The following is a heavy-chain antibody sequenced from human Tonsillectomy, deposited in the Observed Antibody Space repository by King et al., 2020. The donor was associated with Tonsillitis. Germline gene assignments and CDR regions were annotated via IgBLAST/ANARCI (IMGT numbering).Heavy chain of an antibody. V-gene: IGHV1-2*02. CDR3: ARGPSALVSNFYYMDV. CDR2: INPDSGGT. CDR1: GYTFTGYY. D-gene: IGHD5-18*01. J-gene: IGHJ6*03. Sequence: QLVQSGAELKKPGASVKVSCKASGYTFTGYYMYWVRQAPGQGLEWMGWINPDSGGTNYAQKFQGSVTMTRDTSIGTASMELSRLRSDDTAVYFCARGPSALVSNFYYMDVWGKGTTVTVSS.